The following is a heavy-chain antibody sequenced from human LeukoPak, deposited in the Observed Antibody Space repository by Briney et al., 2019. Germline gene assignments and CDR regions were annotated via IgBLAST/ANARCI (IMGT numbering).Heavy chain of an antibody. J-gene: IGHJ3*02. V-gene: IGHV1-69*06. CDR2: IIPMFVTA. Sequence: SVKVSCKASGGTFNKYSISWVRQAPGQGPEWMGGIIPMFVTANYAQKFQGRLTITADKSTSTAYMELSSLRSEDTAAYYCARDDFSSVRAFDIWGQGTMVTVSS. CDR3: ARDDFSSVRAFDI. D-gene: IGHD6-13*01. CDR1: GGTFNKYS.